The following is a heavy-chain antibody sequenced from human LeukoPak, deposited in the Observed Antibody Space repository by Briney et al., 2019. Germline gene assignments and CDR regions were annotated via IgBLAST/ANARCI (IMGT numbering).Heavy chain of an antibody. CDR1: GGSVSSGSYY. CDR3: AREAPGGGSDIKVFDY. D-gene: IGHD1-26*01. CDR2: VYYSGST. V-gene: IGHV4-61*01. Sequence: SETLSLTCTVSGGSVSSGSYYWSWIRQPPGKGLVWIGYVYYSGSTNYNPSLKSRVTISVDTSKNQFSLKLNSVTAADTAVYYCAREAPGGGSDIKVFDYWGQGTLVTVSS. J-gene: IGHJ4*02.